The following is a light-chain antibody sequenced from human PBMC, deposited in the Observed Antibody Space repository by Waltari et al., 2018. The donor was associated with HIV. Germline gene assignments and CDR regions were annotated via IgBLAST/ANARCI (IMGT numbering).Light chain of an antibody. CDR1: QSVSST. CDR2: GAS. V-gene: IGKV3-15*01. CDR3: QQYNNWPPEIT. J-gene: IGKJ3*01. Sequence: EIVMTQSPATLSVSPGERATLSCRASQSVSSTLAWYQQKPAQAPRLLVFGASTRATGKPSRCSWIGSWTQFTLTIINLQSEDLAVYYCQQYNNWPPEITFGPGTKVDIK.